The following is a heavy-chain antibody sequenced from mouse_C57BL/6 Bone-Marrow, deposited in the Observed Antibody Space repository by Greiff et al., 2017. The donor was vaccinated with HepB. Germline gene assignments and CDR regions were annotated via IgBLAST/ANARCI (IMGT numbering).Heavy chain of an antibody. D-gene: IGHD1-1*01. V-gene: IGHV1-72*01. CDR2: IDPNSGGT. CDR1: GYTFTSYW. CDR3: AREGFTTVVANYFDY. Sequence: QVQLQQPGAELVKPGASVKLSCKASGYTFTSYWMHWVKQRPGRGLEWIGRIDPNSGGTKYNEKFKSKATLTVDKPSSTAYMQLSSLTSEDSAVYFCAREGFTTVVANYFDYWGQGTTLTVSS. J-gene: IGHJ2*01.